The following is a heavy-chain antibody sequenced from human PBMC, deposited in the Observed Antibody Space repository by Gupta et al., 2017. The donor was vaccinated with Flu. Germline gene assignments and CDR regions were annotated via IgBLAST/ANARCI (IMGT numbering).Heavy chain of an antibody. Sequence: QVQLVQSGAEVKKPVASVKVSCTASGSTFTAYYIHWVRQAPGQGLEWMGRINPHSGSTNYEQKFQGRVTVTMDTSISTAYMDLSRLRSDDTAVYYCAREKFCSTVSCYRWFDPWGQGTLVTVSS. D-gene: IGHD2-2*02. J-gene: IGHJ5*02. CDR3: AREKFCSTVSCYRWFDP. CDR2: INPHSGST. V-gene: IGHV1-2*06. CDR1: GSTFTAYY.